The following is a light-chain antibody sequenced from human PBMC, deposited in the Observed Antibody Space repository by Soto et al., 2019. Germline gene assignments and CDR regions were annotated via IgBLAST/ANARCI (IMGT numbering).Light chain of an antibody. CDR1: QSVSSSD. J-gene: IGKJ5*01. CDR2: GAS. V-gene: IGKV3-20*01. CDR3: QQYGTSPLT. Sequence: EILLTQSPCTLSLSPGERATLSCRASQSVSSSDLSWYQQKPGQAPRLLIYGASSRATGIPDRFSGSGSETDFTLTISRLEPEDFAVYYCQQYGTSPLTFGQGTRLEIK.